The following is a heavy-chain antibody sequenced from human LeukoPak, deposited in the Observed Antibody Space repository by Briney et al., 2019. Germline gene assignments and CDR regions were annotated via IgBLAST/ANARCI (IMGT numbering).Heavy chain of an antibody. CDR2: IYHSGST. V-gene: IGHV4-4*02. Sequence: SGTLSLTCAVSGGSISSSNWWSWVRQPPGKGLEWIGEIYHSGSTNYHPSLKSRVTISVDKSKNQFSLKLSSVTAADTAVYYSARLRKDGPSPYYYYGMDVWGKGTTVTVSS. CDR1: GGSISSSNW. D-gene: IGHD4-17*01. J-gene: IGHJ6*04. CDR3: ARLRKDGPSPYYYYGMDV.